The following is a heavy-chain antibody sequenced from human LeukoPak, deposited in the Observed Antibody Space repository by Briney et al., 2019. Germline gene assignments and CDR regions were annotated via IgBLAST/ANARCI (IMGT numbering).Heavy chain of an antibody. D-gene: IGHD5-12*01. V-gene: IGHV4-30-2*01. Sequence: SQTLSLTCAVSGGSISSGGYSWSWIRQPPGKGLEWIGYIYHSGSTYYNPSLKSRVTISVDRSKNQFSLKLSSVTAADTAVYYCARAPVEMATTYFDYWGQGTLVTVSS. CDR1: GGSISSGGYS. CDR3: ARAPVEMATTYFDY. CDR2: IYHSGST. J-gene: IGHJ4*02.